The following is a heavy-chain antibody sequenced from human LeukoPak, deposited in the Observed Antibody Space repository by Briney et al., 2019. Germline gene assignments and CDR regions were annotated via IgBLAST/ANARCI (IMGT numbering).Heavy chain of an antibody. CDR3: AKAANWGAFDI. J-gene: IGHJ3*02. D-gene: IGHD7-27*01. CDR2: TSYDGSNK. CDR1: GFTFSSYG. Sequence: PGGSLRLSCAASGFTFSSYGMHWIRQAPGKGLEWVAATSYDGSNKYYADSLKGRFTISRDNSKNTLYLQMNSLRADDTAVYYCAKAANWGAFDIWGQGTMVTVSS. V-gene: IGHV3-30*18.